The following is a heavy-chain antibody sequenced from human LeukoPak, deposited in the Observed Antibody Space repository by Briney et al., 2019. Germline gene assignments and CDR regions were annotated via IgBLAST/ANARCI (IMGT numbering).Heavy chain of an antibody. CDR3: AKSGGNSSSPGY. Sequence: GGSLRLSCAASGFTFSSYAMSWVRQAPGKGLEWVSAISGSGGSTYYADSVKGRFTISRDDSRNTLYLQMNSLRGDDTAVYYCAKSGGNSSSPGYWGQGTLVTVSS. D-gene: IGHD6-13*01. CDR1: GFTFSSYA. J-gene: IGHJ4*02. CDR2: ISGSGGST. V-gene: IGHV3-23*01.